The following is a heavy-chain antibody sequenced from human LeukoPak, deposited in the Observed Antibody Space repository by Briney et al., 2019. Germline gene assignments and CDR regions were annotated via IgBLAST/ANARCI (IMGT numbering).Heavy chain of an antibody. V-gene: IGHV4-38-2*02. J-gene: IGHJ4*02. Sequence: SETLSLTCTVTGYSISSGYYWGWIRQPPGKGLEWIGSIYHSGSTYYNPSLKSRVTISVDTSKNQFSLKLSSVTAADTAVYYCASRYYYGSGSTDFYFDYWGQGTLVTVSS. CDR1: GYSISSGYY. CDR2: IYHSGST. CDR3: ASRYYYGSGSTDFYFDY. D-gene: IGHD3-10*01.